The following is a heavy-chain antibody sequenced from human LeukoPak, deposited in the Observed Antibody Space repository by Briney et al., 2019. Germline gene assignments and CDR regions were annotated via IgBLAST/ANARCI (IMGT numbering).Heavy chain of an antibody. CDR3: ARDDREQWLPPNGMDV. J-gene: IGHJ6*02. V-gene: IGHV1-18*01. D-gene: IGHD6-19*01. CDR2: ISAYNGNT. CDR1: GYTFTSYG. Sequence: ASVKVSCKASGYTFTSYGISWVRQAPGQGLEWMGWISAYNGNTNYAQKLQGRVTMTTDTSTSTAYMELRSLRSDDTAVYYCARDDREQWLPPNGMDVWGQGTTVIVSS.